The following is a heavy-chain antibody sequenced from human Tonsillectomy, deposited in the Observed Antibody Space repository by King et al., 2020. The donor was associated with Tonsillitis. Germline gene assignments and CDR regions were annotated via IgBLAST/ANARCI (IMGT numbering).Heavy chain of an antibody. D-gene: IGHD1-1*01. J-gene: IGHJ5*02. CDR3: ARDLTRATYWFDP. CDR1: GFTFSDYY. V-gene: IGHV3-11*05. Sequence: VQLVESGGGLVKPGGSLRLSCAASGFTFSDYYMSWIRQVPGKGLEWVSSISSSSIYIYYADSVKGRFTISRDNAKNSLRLQMNSLRAEDPAVYYCARDLTRATYWFDPGGQGTLVTVSA. CDR2: ISSSSIYI.